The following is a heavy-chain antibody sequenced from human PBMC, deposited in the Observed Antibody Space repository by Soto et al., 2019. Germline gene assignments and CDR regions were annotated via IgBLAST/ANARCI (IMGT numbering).Heavy chain of an antibody. J-gene: IGHJ4*02. CDR3: ARLRFILTERDFDS. D-gene: IGHD3-16*01. V-gene: IGHV3-7*05. CDR1: GFTFTSYW. CDR2: IKQDGTSK. Sequence: EVQLVESGGGLVQPGGSLSLSCEASGFTFTSYWMSWVRQAPGKGLEWVANIKQDGTSKYYADSVKGRFTVSRDNAKSSVHLQMDSLRDDDTAVYRCARLRFILTERDFDSWGQGNLVTVSS.